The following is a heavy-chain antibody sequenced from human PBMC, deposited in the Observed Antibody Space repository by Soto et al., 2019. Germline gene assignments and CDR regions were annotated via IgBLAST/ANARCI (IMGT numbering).Heavy chain of an antibody. J-gene: IGHJ6*02. Sequence: GGSLRLSCAASGFTFSSYAMHWVRQAPGKGLESVSAISSNGGSTYYANSVKGRFTISRDNSKNTLYLQMNSLRAEDTAVYYCAKVYSSSSDYYYGMDVWGQGTTVTVSS. D-gene: IGHD6-6*01. CDR3: AKVYSSSSDYYYGMDV. CDR2: ISSNGGST. CDR1: GFTFSSYA. V-gene: IGHV3-64*01.